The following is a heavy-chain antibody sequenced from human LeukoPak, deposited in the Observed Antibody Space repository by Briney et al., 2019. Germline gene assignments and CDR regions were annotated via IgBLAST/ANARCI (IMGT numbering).Heavy chain of an antibody. Sequence: PWGSLRLSCAASGFTFSSYSMNWVRQAPGKGLEWVSSINSSSSYIYYADSVKGRFTISRDNAKNSLYLQMNSLRAEDTAVYYCARDPFTSGDYYDSSGYSGYWGQGTLVTVSS. CDR3: ARDPFTSGDYYDSSGYSGY. D-gene: IGHD3-22*01. V-gene: IGHV3-21*01. J-gene: IGHJ4*02. CDR2: INSSSSYI. CDR1: GFTFSSYS.